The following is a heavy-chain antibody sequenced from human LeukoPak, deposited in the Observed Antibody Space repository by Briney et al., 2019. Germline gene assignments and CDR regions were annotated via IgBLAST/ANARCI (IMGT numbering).Heavy chain of an antibody. CDR1: GGSISSHY. Sequence: SETLSLTRLVSGGSISSHYWTWIRQPPGKGLEWIGYISYSGSTNYNPSLKSRVTMSVDASKNHFSLKLTSVTAADTAVYYCARDEVAVDGPRFDPWGQGTLVTVSS. CDR2: ISYSGST. J-gene: IGHJ5*02. D-gene: IGHD6-19*01. V-gene: IGHV4-59*11. CDR3: ARDEVAVDGPRFDP.